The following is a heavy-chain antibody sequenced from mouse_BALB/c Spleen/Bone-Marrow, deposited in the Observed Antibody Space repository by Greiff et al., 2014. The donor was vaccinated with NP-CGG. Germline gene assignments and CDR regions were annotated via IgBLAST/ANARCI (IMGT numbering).Heavy chain of an antibody. D-gene: IGHD2-10*02. CDR1: GYSITSDYA. CDR2: ISYSGST. V-gene: IGHV3-2*02. CDR3: AKGTPYGNSFDY. J-gene: IGHJ3*01. Sequence: EVQLQQSGPGLVKPSQSLSLTCSVTGYSITSDYAWYWLRQFPGNKLEWMGYISYSGSTYYNPSLKSRFSISRDTSKNQLFLQLNSVTTEDTATYYCAKGTPYGNSFDYWGQGTLLTVSA.